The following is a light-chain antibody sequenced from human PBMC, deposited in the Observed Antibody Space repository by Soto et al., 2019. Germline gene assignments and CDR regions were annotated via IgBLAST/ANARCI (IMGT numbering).Light chain of an antibody. CDR3: QQYNNWPPDRT. Sequence: EIVMTQSPATLSVSPGERATLSCRASQSVGSNLAWYQQKPGQAPRLLIYGASTRATGIPARFSGIGSGTEFTLTISSLQSEDFAIYFCQQYNNWPPDRTFGQGTKVEIK. V-gene: IGKV3-15*01. CDR1: QSVGSN. J-gene: IGKJ1*01. CDR2: GAS.